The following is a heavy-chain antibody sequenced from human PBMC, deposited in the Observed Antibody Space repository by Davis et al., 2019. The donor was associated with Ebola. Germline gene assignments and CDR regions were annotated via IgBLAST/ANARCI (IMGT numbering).Heavy chain of an antibody. V-gene: IGHV3-53*01. CDR3: TRGRGGSSWEVY. CDR1: GFNVSSNY. CDR2: IYRGGNT. J-gene: IGHJ4*02. D-gene: IGHD6-13*01. Sequence: GGSLRLSCTASGFNVSSNYMSWIRQAPGKGLEWVAVIYRGGNTYYADSAKGRFTISRDNSKDTLELQMNSLRAEDTAVYYCTRGRGGSSWEVYWGQGTLVTVSS.